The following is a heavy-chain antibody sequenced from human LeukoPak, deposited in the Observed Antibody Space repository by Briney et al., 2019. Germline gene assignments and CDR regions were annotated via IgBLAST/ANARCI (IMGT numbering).Heavy chain of an antibody. J-gene: IGHJ6*03. Sequence: ASVKVSCKASGYTFTMFYIHWVRQAPGQGLEWMGMINPSDGATTYAQRFQGRVILTRDMSTTTVYMDLRSLRSEDTAVYFGAREQRWGLSGNLGILFASYYTYYFMDVWGRGTTVTVSS. CDR2: INPSDGAT. D-gene: IGHD5-24*01. CDR3: AREQRWGLSGNLGILFASYYTYYFMDV. V-gene: IGHV1-46*01. CDR1: GYTFTMFY.